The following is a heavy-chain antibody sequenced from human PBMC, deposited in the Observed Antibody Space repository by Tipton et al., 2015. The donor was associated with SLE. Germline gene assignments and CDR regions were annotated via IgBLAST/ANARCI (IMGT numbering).Heavy chain of an antibody. CDR3: ARLISAYDCNFDY. D-gene: IGHD5-12*01. CDR1: GDSLSGQY. CDR2: FYYGKST. J-gene: IGHJ4*02. Sequence: TLSLTCSVYGDSLSGQYWSWIRQPPGKGLEWIGSFYYGKSTFYNPSLKSRVTTSVDTSTNRLSLQLSSVTAADTALYYCARLISAYDCNFDYWGQGTLVTVSS. V-gene: IGHV4-39*07.